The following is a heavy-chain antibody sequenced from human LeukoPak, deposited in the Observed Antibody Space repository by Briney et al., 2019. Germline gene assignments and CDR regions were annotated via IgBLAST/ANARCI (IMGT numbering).Heavy chain of an antibody. J-gene: IGHJ3*02. CDR2: ISWNSGSI. D-gene: IGHD2-15*01. CDR1: GFTFDDYA. Sequence: KPGGSLRLSCAASGFTFDDYAMHWVRHAPGKGLEWVSGISWNSGSIGYADSVKGRFTISRDNAKNSLYLQMNSLRAEDTALYYCAKDLVVAATLFAFDIWGQGTMVTVSS. V-gene: IGHV3-9*01. CDR3: AKDLVVAATLFAFDI.